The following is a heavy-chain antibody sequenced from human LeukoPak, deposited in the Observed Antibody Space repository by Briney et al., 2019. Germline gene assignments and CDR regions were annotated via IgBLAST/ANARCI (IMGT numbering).Heavy chain of an antibody. CDR3: ARDAPYYGAVDY. CDR2: IKQDGSEK. J-gene: IGHJ4*02. V-gene: IGHV3-7*01. Sequence: AGGSLRLSCAASGFTFSSYAMTWVRQAPGKGLEWVANIKQDGSEKYYVDSVKGRFTISRDNAKNSLYLQMNSLRAEDTAVYYCARDAPYYGAVDYWGQGTLVTVSS. D-gene: IGHD4-17*01. CDR1: GFTFSSYA.